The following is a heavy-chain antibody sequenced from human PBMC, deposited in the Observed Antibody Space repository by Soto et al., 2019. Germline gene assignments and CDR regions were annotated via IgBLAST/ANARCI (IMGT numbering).Heavy chain of an antibody. CDR3: AKDWPGTSSVTSDC. D-gene: IGHD4-17*01. J-gene: IGHJ4*02. V-gene: IGHV3-23*01. Sequence: EVQLLESGGGLVQPGGSLRLSCAASGFSFSDYAMTWVRQAPGKGLEWVSSIINTGGRTNYADSVKGRFTISRDNSKSTLYLQMNSLRAEDTAIYYCAKDWPGTSSVTSDCWGQGTLVTVSS. CDR1: GFSFSDYA. CDR2: IINTGGRT.